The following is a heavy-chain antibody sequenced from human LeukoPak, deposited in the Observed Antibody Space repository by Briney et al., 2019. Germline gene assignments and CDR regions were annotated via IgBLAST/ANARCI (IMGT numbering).Heavy chain of an antibody. CDR3: ARWAGVVVPAANNYGMDV. J-gene: IGHJ6*02. Sequence: GASVKVSCTASGYTFTSYYMHWVRQAPGQGLEWMGIINPSGGSTSYAQKFQGRVTMTRDTSTSTVYMELSSLRSEDTAVYYCARWAGVVVPAANNYGMDVWGQGTTVTVSS. CDR2: INPSGGST. CDR1: GYTFTSYY. V-gene: IGHV1-46*01. D-gene: IGHD2-2*01.